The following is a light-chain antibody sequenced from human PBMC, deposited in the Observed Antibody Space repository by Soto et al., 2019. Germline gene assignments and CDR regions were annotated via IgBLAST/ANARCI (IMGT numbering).Light chain of an antibody. CDR1: QGIRGD. V-gene: IGKV1-6*01. Sequence: AIQMTQSPSSLSASVGDSVAITCRASQGIRGDLAWYQQKPGQAPKLLIYSTSNLQSGVPSRFTGSGSGTDFTLTISSQQPEDFATCYCLQDYNYPWTFGQGTKVEIK. CDR3: LQDYNYPWT. J-gene: IGKJ1*01. CDR2: STS.